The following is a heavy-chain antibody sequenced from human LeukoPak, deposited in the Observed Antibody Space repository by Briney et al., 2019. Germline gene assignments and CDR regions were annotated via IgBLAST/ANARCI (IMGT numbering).Heavy chain of an antibody. J-gene: IGHJ5*02. CDR3: ARGGAVAGDNWFDH. CDR2: MNPNTGNT. V-gene: IGHV1-8*03. CDR1: GYTFINYD. Sequence: ASVTVSCKASGYTFINYDINWVRQAPGQGLEWMGWMNPNTGNTGYAQKFQGRATITRDTSTNTAYMELTGLTSEDTAVYYCARGGAVAGDNWFDHWGQGTLVTVSS. D-gene: IGHD6-13*01.